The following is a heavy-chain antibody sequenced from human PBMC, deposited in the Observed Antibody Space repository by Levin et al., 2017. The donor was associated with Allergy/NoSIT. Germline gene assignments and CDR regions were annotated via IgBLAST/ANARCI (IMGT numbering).Heavy chain of an antibody. J-gene: IGHJ4*02. CDR3: ARDYRASLESSGHIDH. D-gene: IGHD3-22*01. CDR2: ISSNGGTA. CDR1: GFTFSTYA. Sequence: SGGSLRLSCAASGFTFSTYAMHWVRQAPGKGLEYVSGISSNGGTAYYANSVKGRFTISRDNSKNTLNLQMGSLRAEDMAVYYCARDYRASLESSGHIDHWGQGTLVTVSS. V-gene: IGHV3-64*01.